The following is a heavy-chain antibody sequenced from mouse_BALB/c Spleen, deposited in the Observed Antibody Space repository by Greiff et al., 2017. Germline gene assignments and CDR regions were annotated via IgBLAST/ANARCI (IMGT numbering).Heavy chain of an antibody. CDR1: GYTFTSYN. CDR3: ARGYYPDD. Sequence: LQQPGAELVKPGASVKMSCKASGYTFTSYNMHWVKQTPGQGLEWIGAIYPGNGDTSYNQKFKGKATLTADKSSSTAYMQLSSLTSEDSAVYYCARGYYPDDWGQGTTLTVSS. CDR2: IYPGNGDT. J-gene: IGHJ2*01. V-gene: IGHV1-12*01.